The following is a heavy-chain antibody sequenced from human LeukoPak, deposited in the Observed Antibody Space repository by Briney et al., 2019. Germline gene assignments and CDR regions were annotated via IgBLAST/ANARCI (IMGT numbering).Heavy chain of an antibody. CDR3: AREDRIAAAGTGY. Sequence: ASETLSLTCTVSGGSISGYYWSWIRQPPGKGLEWIGYIYYRGNTIYNPSLKSRVTMSVDTSGNQFSLKLSSVTAADTAVYYCAREDRIAAAGTGYWGQGTLVTVSS. V-gene: IGHV4-59*12. J-gene: IGHJ4*02. D-gene: IGHD6-13*01. CDR2: IYYRGNT. CDR1: GGSISGYY.